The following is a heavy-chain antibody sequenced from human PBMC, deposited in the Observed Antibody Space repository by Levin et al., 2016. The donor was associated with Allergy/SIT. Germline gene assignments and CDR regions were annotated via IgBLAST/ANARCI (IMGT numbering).Heavy chain of an antibody. V-gene: IGHV5-10-1*01. CDR3: ARRVDYGDHPFDY. CDR1: GYSFTSYW. J-gene: IGHJ4*02. Sequence: KVSCKGSGYSFTSYWISWVRQMPGKGLEWMGRIDPSDSYTNYSPSFQGHVTISADKSISTAYLQWSSLKASDTAMYYCARRVDYGDHPFDYWGQGTLVTVSS. CDR2: IDPSDSYT. D-gene: IGHD4-17*01.